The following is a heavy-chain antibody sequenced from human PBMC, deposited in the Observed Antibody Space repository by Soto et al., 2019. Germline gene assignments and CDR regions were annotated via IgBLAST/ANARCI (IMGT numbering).Heavy chain of an antibody. CDR3: ARCDVVFGITGTTCAFDI. Sequence: SETLSLTCTVSGGSISSYYWSWIRQPPGKGLEWIGYIYYSGSTNYNPSLKSRVTISVDTSKNQFSLKLSSVTAADTAVYYCARCDVVFGITGTTCAFDIWGQGTMVTVSS. CDR1: GGSISSYY. J-gene: IGHJ3*02. D-gene: IGHD1-7*01. V-gene: IGHV4-59*01. CDR2: IYYSGST.